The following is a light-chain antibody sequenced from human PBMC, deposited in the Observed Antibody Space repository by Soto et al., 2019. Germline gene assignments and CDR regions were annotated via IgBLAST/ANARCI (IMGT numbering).Light chain of an antibody. CDR1: QSIGYW. CDR3: QQYNSYSPRT. J-gene: IGKJ1*01. V-gene: IGKV1-5*01. CDR2: AAS. Sequence: DIQMTQSPSTLSASVGDRVTITCRASQSIGYWLAWYQQKPGKAPNLLIYAASSLETGVPSRFSGSGSGTEFTLSISSLQPDDFATYYCQQYNSYSPRTFGQGTKVDIK.